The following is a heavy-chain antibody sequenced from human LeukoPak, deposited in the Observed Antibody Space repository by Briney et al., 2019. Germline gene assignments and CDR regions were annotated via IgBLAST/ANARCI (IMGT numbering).Heavy chain of an antibody. J-gene: IGHJ4*02. D-gene: IGHD5-12*01. CDR3: ARGGGYASPIGY. CDR1: GGSISSYY. Sequence: NPSETLSLTCTVSGGSISSYYWSWIRQPPGKGLEWIGYIYHSGSTNYNPSLKSRVTISVDTSKNQFSLKLSSVTAADTAVYYCARGGGYASPIGYWGQGALVTVSS. CDR2: IYHSGST. V-gene: IGHV4-59*01.